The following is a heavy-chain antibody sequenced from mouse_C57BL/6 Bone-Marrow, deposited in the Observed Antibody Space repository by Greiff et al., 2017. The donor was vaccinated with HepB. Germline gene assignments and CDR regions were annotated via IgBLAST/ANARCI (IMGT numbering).Heavy chain of an antibody. V-gene: IGHV1-69*01. J-gene: IGHJ2*01. Sequence: QVQLQQPGAELVMPEASVKLSCKASGYTFTSYWMHWVKQRPGQGLEWIGEIDPSDSYTNYNQKFKGKSTLTVDKSSSTAYMQLSSLTSEDSAVYYCARKRGNYFDYWGQGTTLTVSS. D-gene: IGHD2-14*01. CDR2: IDPSDSYT. CDR1: GYTFTSYW. CDR3: ARKRGNYFDY.